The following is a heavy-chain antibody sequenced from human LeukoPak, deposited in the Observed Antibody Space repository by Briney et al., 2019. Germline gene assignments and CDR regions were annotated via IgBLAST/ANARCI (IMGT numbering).Heavy chain of an antibody. CDR3: ARDPDSSSSKGAFDY. CDR1: GYTFTSYY. Sequence: ASVKVSCKASGYTFTSYYIHWVRQAPGQGLEWMGIINPSGGSTSYAQKFQGRVTMTRDMSTSTVYMELSSLRSEDTAVYYCARDPDSSSSKGAFDYWGQGTLVTVSS. J-gene: IGHJ4*02. V-gene: IGHV1-46*01. CDR2: INPSGGST. D-gene: IGHD6-6*01.